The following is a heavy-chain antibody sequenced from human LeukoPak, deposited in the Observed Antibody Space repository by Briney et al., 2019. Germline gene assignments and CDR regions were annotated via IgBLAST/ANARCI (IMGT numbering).Heavy chain of an antibody. D-gene: IGHD6-6*01. CDR1: GGSISSGGYS. J-gene: IGHJ4*02. Sequence: SQTLSLTCAVSGGSISSGGYSWSWIRQPPGTGLEWIGYIYHSGSTYYNPSLKSRVTISVDRSKNQFSLKLSSVTAADTAVYYCARERASAARPYIDYWGQGTLVTVSS. CDR3: ARERASAARPYIDY. CDR2: IYHSGST. V-gene: IGHV4-30-2*01.